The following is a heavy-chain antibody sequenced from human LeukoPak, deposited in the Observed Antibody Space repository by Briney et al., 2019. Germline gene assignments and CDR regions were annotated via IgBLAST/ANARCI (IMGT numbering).Heavy chain of an antibody. CDR3: ARGAPSIAVAGDVEYFQH. Sequence: KPSQTLSLTCTVSGGSISSYYWSWIRQPAGKGLEWIGRIYTSGSTNYNPSLKSRVTMSVDTSKNQFSLKLSSVTAADTAVYYCARGAPSIAVAGDVEYFQHWGQGTLVTVSS. CDR2: IYTSGST. D-gene: IGHD6-19*01. CDR1: GGSISSYY. J-gene: IGHJ1*01. V-gene: IGHV4-4*07.